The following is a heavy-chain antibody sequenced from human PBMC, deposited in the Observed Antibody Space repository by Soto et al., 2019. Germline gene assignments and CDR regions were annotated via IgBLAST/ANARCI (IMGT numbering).Heavy chain of an antibody. V-gene: IGHV3-30*18. D-gene: IGHD4-17*01. CDR1: GFTFSNYA. Sequence: PVGSLRLSCVASGFTFSNYAMHWVRQAPGKRLGWVAVISSDGSEKYYLDSVRDRFTISRDNSKNTLYLQMNNLRPEDTAMYYCENYWTTLKTGFDFWGQGALVTVAS. CDR2: ISSDGSEK. J-gene: IGHJ4*02. CDR3: ENYWTTLKTGFDF.